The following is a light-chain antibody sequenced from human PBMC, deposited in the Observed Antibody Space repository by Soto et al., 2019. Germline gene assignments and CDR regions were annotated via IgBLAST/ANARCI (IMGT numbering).Light chain of an antibody. CDR2: GAS. CDR1: QSVSSSY. V-gene: IGKV3-15*01. Sequence: EIVLTQSPGTLSVSPGERATLSCRASQSVSSSYLAWYQQKPGQAPRLLIYGASSRATGFPARFSGSGSGTEFNLTISSLQSEDFGVYYCQQYNNWPRATFGGGTKVDI. J-gene: IGKJ4*01. CDR3: QQYNNWPRAT.